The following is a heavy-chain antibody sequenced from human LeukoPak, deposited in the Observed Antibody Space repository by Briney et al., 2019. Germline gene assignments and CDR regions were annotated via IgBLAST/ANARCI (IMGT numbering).Heavy chain of an antibody. CDR3: ARFSAGTGYYYYYYMDV. D-gene: IGHD1-1*01. V-gene: IGHV1-2*02. CDR1: GYTFTGYY. Sequence: ASVKVSCKASGYTFTGYYMHWVRQAPGQGLEWMGWINPNSGGTNYAQKFQGRVTMTRDTSISTAYMELSRLRSDDTAVYYCARFSAGTGYYYYYYMDVWGKGTTVTVSS. J-gene: IGHJ6*03. CDR2: INPNSGGT.